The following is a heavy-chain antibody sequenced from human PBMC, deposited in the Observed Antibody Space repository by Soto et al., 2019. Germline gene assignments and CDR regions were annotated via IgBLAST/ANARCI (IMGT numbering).Heavy chain of an antibody. CDR3: VRDSRDSCGGSSCVYFDY. J-gene: IGHJ4*02. Sequence: ASVKVSCKASGYTFTAYGFSWVRQAPGQGLEWVGWVSAHNGDTNSARSVLGRVTLTTDTSTSTAYMDLRSLTSDDTAVYYCVRDSRDSCGGSSCVYFDYCGQGTLVTVSS. CDR1: GYTFTAYG. D-gene: IGHD2-15*01. V-gene: IGHV1-18*01. CDR2: VSAHNGDT.